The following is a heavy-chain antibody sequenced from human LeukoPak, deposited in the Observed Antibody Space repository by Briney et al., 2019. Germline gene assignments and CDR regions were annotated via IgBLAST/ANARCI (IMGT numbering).Heavy chain of an antibody. Sequence: GGSLRLSCAASGFTVSDSYMSWVRQAPGKGLEWVSVIYNVGTTDYADSVRGRFTISRDNSKNTLYLRMNGLRPEDTAAYYCARENGYCSTTSCPFGYWGQGTLVTVSP. CDR1: GFTVSDSY. J-gene: IGHJ4*02. CDR2: IYNVGTT. D-gene: IGHD2-2*01. CDR3: ARENGYCSTTSCPFGY. V-gene: IGHV3-66*02.